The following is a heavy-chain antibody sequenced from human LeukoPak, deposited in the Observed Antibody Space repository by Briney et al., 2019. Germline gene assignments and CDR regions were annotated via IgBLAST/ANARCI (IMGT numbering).Heavy chain of an antibody. CDR1: GFTFSSYG. CDR2: IRYDGSDN. Sequence: GGSLRLSCAASGFTFSSYGMHWVRQAPGKGLEWVAFIRYDGSDNYYADSVKGRFTISRDNSKNTLYLQMNSLRAEDTAIYYCAAMITYFFVYWGQGTLVTVSS. D-gene: IGHD5-18*01. V-gene: IGHV3-30*02. J-gene: IGHJ4*02. CDR3: AAMITYFFVY.